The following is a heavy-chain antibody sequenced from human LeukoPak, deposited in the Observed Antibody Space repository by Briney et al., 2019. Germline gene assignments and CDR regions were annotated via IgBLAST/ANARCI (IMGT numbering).Heavy chain of an antibody. D-gene: IGHD3-10*01. V-gene: IGHV4-61*05. Sequence: PSETLSLTCTVSGGSIRSSSYYWGWIRQPPGKGLEWIGYIYYSGSTNYNPSLKSRVTISVDTSKNQFSLKLSSVTAADTAVYYCARWSSESLSSWGRGTLVTVSS. CDR2: IYYSGST. CDR1: GGSIRSSSYY. CDR3: ARWSSESLSS. J-gene: IGHJ4*02.